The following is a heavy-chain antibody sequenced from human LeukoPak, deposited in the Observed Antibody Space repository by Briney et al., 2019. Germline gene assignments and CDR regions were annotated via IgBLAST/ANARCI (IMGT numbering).Heavy chain of an antibody. CDR3: VRTRGGGNYGSSSRYYFDY. J-gene: IGHJ4*02. D-gene: IGHD3-10*01. CDR2: IKQDGSEK. V-gene: IGHV3-7*01. CDR1: GFTFTWYW. Sequence: PGGSLRLSCAASGFTFTWYWMTWVRQAPGKGLECVANIKQDGSEKHYVDSVKGRFTISRDNAKNSLYLQMNSLRAEDTAVYYCVRTRGGGNYGSSSRYYFDYWGQGTLATVSS.